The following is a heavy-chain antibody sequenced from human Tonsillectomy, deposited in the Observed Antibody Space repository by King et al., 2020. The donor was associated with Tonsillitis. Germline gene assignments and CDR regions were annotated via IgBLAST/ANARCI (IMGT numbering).Heavy chain of an antibody. D-gene: IGHD2-8*01. CDR1: GGTFSSNA. J-gene: IGHJ6*02. CDR2: IIPIYNTT. Sequence: QLVQSGAEVKKPGSSVKVSCKASGGTFSSNAISWVRQAPGQGLEWMGGIIPIYNTTNFAQKFQGRVTITADESTSTAYMELSNLKSEDTAVYFCARPRTALLISRDYYCVMDVWGQGTTVTVSS. CDR3: ARPRTALLISRDYYCVMDV. V-gene: IGHV1-69*01.